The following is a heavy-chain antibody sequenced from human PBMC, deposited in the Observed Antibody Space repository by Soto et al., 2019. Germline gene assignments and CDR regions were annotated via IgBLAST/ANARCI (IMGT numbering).Heavy chain of an antibody. CDR3: AREVSEGLAVAVTFDY. Sequence: PSQTLSLTCAISGDSVSSNSAAWNWIRQSPSRGLEWLGRTYYRSKWYNDYAVSVKSRITINPDTSKNQFSLQLNSVTPEDTAVYYCAREVSEGLAVAVTFDYWGQGTLVTVSS. CDR2: TYYRSKWYN. CDR1: GDSVSSNSAA. J-gene: IGHJ4*02. V-gene: IGHV6-1*01. D-gene: IGHD6-19*01.